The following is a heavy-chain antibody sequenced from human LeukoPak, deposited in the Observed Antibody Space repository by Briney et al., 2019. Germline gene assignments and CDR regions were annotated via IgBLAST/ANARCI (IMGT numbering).Heavy chain of an antibody. V-gene: IGHV3-30-3*01. CDR3: ASNQLLRDY. J-gene: IGHJ4*02. CDR2: ISYDGSNK. CDR1: GLTLSSYA. Sequence: GGSLRPSCAASGLTLSSYAMRWGRQAPGKGVEWVAVISYDGSNKYYADSVQGRFTISRDNSKNTLYLQMNSLRAEDTAVYYCASNQLLRDYWGQGTLVTVSS. D-gene: IGHD6-13*01.